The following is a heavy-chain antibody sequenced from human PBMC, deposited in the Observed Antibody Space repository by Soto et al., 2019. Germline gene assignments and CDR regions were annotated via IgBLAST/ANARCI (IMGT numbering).Heavy chain of an antibody. Sequence: SETLSLTCAVSGGSISSGGYSWSWIRQPPGKGLEWIGYIYHSGSTYYNPSLKSRVTISVDRSKNQFSLKLSSVTAADTAVYYCARARDRSSRSVYAFDIWGQGTLVTVSS. CDR1: GGSISSGGYS. V-gene: IGHV4-30-2*01. D-gene: IGHD6-6*01. CDR3: ARARDRSSRSVYAFDI. CDR2: IYHSGST. J-gene: IGHJ3*02.